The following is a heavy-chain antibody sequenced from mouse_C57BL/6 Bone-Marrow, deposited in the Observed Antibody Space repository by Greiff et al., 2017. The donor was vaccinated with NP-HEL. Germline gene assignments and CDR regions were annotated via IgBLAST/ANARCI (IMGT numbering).Heavy chain of an antibody. CDR2: YPGSGNTY. Sequence: VQLQQSGPELVKPGASVKMSCKASGYTFTDYYMHWVKQKPGKGLEWIGEIYPGSGNTYYNEKFKGKATLTADTSSSTAYMQLSSLTSEDSAVYFCARWYYGSSSWFAYWGQGTLVTVSA. J-gene: IGHJ3*01. CDR1: YTFTDYYM. D-gene: IGHD1-1*01. CDR3: RWYYGSSSWFAY. V-gene: IGHV1-83*01.